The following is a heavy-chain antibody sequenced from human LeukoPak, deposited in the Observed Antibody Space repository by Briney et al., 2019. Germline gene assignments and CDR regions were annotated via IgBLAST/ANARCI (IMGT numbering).Heavy chain of an antibody. V-gene: IGHV4-34*01. CDR2: INHSGST. CDR1: GGSFSGHY. D-gene: IGHD6-19*01. CDR3: ARGRGWNYIDY. Sequence: PSETLSLTCAVYGGSFSGHYWSWIRQPPGKGLEWIGEINHSGSTNYNPSLKSRVTISVDTSKNQFSLKLSSVTAADTAVYYCARGRGWNYIDYWGQGTLVTVSS. J-gene: IGHJ4*02.